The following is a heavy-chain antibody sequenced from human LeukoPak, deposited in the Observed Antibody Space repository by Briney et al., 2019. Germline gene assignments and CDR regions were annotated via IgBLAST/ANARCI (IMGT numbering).Heavy chain of an antibody. J-gene: IGHJ4*02. CDR3: SCPGDYYDSSGYYGLDY. Sequence: GGSLRLSCAASGFTFSSYAMSWVRQAPGKGLEWVSAISGSGGSTYYADSVKGRFTISGDNSKNTLYLQMNSLRAEDTAVYYCSCPGDYYDSSGYYGLDYWGQGTLVTVSS. CDR1: GFTFSSYA. CDR2: ISGSGGST. D-gene: IGHD3-22*01. V-gene: IGHV3-23*01.